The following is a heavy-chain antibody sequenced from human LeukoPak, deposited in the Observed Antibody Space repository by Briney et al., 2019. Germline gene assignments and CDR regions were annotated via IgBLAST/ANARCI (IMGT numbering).Heavy chain of an antibody. J-gene: IGHJ4*02. CDR1: GYTFTSYY. CDR3: ARATLSDYYFNY. V-gene: IGHV1-46*01. CDR2: INPSGGST. Sequence: ASVKVSCKAPGYTFTSYYMHWVRQAPGQGLEWMGIINPSGGSTSYAQKFQGRVTMTRDTSTNTVYMELSSLRSEDTAVYFCARATLSDYYFNYWGQGTLVTVSS.